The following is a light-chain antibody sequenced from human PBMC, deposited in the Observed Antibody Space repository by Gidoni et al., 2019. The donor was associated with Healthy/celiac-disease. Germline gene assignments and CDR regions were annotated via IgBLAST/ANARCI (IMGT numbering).Light chain of an antibody. Sequence: EIVLTPSPGTLSSSPGERATLSCRASQSVSSSYSALYQQKPGQAPRLLIYGASSRATGIPDRFGGSGSGKDFILTISRLEPEDLAVYYCQQYGSSPYTFGQGTKLEIK. CDR3: QQYGSSPYT. CDR1: QSVSSSY. CDR2: GAS. J-gene: IGKJ2*01. V-gene: IGKV3-20*01.